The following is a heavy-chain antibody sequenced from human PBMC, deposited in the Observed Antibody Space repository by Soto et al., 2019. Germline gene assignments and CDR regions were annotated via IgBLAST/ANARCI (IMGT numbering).Heavy chain of an antibody. CDR3: AMYYDFWSGSLDAFDI. J-gene: IGHJ3*02. D-gene: IGHD3-3*01. V-gene: IGHV3-30*03. CDR2: ISYDGSNK. CDR1: GFTFSSYG. Sequence: PGGSLRLSCAASGFTFSSYGMHWVRQTPGKGLEWVAVISYDGSNKYYADSVKGRVNTSRDNSKNTLYLQMNSLRAEDTAVYYCAMYYDFWSGSLDAFDIWGQGTMVTVSS.